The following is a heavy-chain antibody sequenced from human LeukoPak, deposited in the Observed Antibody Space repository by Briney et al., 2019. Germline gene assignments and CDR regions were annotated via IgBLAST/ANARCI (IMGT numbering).Heavy chain of an antibody. CDR3: ARPRGVAYAGAFDI. D-gene: IGHD2-15*01. V-gene: IGHV3-11*06. CDR2: ISSSSSYT. Sequence: GGSLRLSCAASGFTFSDYYMSWIRQAPGKGLEWVSYISSSSSYTNYADSVKGRFTISRDNAKNSLYLQMNSLRAEDTAVYYCARPRGVAYAGAFDIWGQGTMVTVSS. CDR1: GFTFSDYY. J-gene: IGHJ3*02.